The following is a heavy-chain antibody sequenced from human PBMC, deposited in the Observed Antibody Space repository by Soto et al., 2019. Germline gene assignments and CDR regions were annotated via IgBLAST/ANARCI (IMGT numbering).Heavy chain of an antibody. V-gene: IGHV1-3*01. Sequence: ASVKVSCKASGYTFINYAIHWVRQAPGQRLEWMGWINAGNDNTKYAQNLQGRVTITRDTSTSTAYMELRSLRSDDTAVYYCARDAPTIAAQDDYWGQGTLVTVSS. CDR3: ARDAPTIAAQDDY. D-gene: IGHD6-13*01. CDR2: INAGNDNT. CDR1: GYTFINYA. J-gene: IGHJ4*02.